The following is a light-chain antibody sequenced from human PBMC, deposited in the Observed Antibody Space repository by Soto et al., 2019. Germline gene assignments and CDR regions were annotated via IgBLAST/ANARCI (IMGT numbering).Light chain of an antibody. V-gene: IGKV4-1*01. CDR2: WAS. J-gene: IGKJ3*01. CDR1: QSVLYSSNNENY. Sequence: DIVMTQSPDSLAVSLGERATINCKSSQSVLYSSNNENYLAWYQQKPGQPPKLLISWASTRESGVPDRFSGSGSGTDFILTINSLQAEDVAVYYCQQYYSTPFTFGPGTKGDIK. CDR3: QQYYSTPFT.